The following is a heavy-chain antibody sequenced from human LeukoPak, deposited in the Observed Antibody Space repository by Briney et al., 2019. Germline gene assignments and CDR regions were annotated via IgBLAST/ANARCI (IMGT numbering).Heavy chain of an antibody. CDR3: ARDRPGGSSLDY. J-gene: IGHJ4*02. CDR2: IYHSGNT. Sequence: SETLSLTCTVSGGSISNYYWSWIRQPPGKGLEWIGYIYHSGNTNYNPSLKSRVTISVDTSKNQFSLKLTSVTAADTAVYYCARDRPGGSSLDYWGQGTLVTVSS. V-gene: IGHV4-59*01. CDR1: GGSISNYY. D-gene: IGHD6-13*01.